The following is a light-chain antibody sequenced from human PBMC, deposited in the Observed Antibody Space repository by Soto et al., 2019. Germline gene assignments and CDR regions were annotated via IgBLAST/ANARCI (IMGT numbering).Light chain of an antibody. J-gene: IGKJ1*01. CDR3: QQYDSSSGT. Sequence: QMTQSPSTLSASGGDRVSITCRASQSISSWLAWYQQKPGKAPNLLIYVASNWQSGIPARFSGSGSGTEFTLTISSLQPDDFATYYCQQYDSSSGTFGQGTKVDIK. V-gene: IGKV1-5*01. CDR1: QSISSW. CDR2: VAS.